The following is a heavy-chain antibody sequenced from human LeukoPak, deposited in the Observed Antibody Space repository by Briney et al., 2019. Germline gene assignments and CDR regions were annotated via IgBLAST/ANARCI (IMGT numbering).Heavy chain of an antibody. Sequence: GESLKISCKASGYNFSSNWIAWVRQMPGKGLERVGNIYPGDSDIRYSPSFQGQVTISADRSSSTAYLQWSSLKASDTAMFYCARTPNNSPFDYVSWGQGTLVTVSS. D-gene: IGHD3-16*01. J-gene: IGHJ4*02. CDR1: GYNFSSNW. CDR3: ARTPNNSPFDYVS. CDR2: IYPGDSDI. V-gene: IGHV5-51*01.